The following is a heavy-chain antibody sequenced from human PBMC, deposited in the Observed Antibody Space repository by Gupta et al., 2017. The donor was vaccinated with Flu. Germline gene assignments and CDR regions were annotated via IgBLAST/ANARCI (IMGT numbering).Heavy chain of an antibody. V-gene: IGHV1-2*02. D-gene: IGHD6-6*01. CDR1: Y. J-gene: IGHJ6*02. CDR3: ARVGDGGSSFLYGMDV. Sequence: YMHWVRQAPGQGLEWMGWINPNSGGTNYAQKFQGRVTMTRDTSISTAYMELSRLRSDDTAVYYCARVGDGGSSFLYGMDVWGQGTTVTVSS. CDR2: INPNSGGT.